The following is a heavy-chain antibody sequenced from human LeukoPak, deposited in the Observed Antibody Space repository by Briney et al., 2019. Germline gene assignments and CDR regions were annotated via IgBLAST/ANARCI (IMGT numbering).Heavy chain of an antibody. CDR3: AGHHPRNTVDF. V-gene: IGHV4-34*01. CDR1: GGSFSGYY. J-gene: IGHJ4*02. CDR2: INHSGST. D-gene: IGHD2/OR15-2a*01. Sequence: PSETLSLTCAVYGGSFSGYYWSWIRQPPGKGLEWIGEINHSGSTSYNPSLKSRVTISVDTSKNQFSLKLSSVTAADTAVYYCAGHHPRNTVDFWGQGTLVTVSS.